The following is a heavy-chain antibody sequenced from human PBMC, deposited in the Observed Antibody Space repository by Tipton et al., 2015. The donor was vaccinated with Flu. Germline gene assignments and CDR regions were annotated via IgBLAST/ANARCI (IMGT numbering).Heavy chain of an antibody. CDR2: IYYSGST. CDR1: GGSFSGYY. CDR3: ARARWAAAGTEYYFDY. D-gene: IGHD6-13*01. V-gene: IGHV4-34*01. Sequence: TLSLTCAVYGGSFSGYYGSWIRQPPGKGLEWIGSIYYSGSTYYNPSPKSRVTISVDTPKNQFSLKLSSVTAADTAVYYCARARWAAAGTEYYFDYWGQGTLVTVSS. J-gene: IGHJ4*02.